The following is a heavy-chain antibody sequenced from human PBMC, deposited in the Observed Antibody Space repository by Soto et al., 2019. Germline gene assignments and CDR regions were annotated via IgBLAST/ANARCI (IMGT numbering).Heavy chain of an antibody. CDR1: GFTFSSYG. J-gene: IGHJ4*02. Sequence: HPGGSLRLSCAASGFTFSSYGMHWVRQAPGKGLEWVAVISYDGSNKYYADSVKGRFTISRDNSKNTLYLQMNSLRAEDTAVYYCAWYSSSSDLDYWGQGTLVTVSS. D-gene: IGHD6-6*01. CDR2: ISYDGSNK. V-gene: IGHV3-30*03. CDR3: AWYSSSSDLDY.